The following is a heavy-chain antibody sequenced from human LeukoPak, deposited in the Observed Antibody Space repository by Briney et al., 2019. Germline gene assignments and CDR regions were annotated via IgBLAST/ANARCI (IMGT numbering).Heavy chain of an antibody. CDR2: IKQDGSEK. Sequence: GGSLRLSCAASGFTFSSYSMSWVRQAPGKGLEWVANIKQDGSEKYYVDSVKDRFTISRDNAKNSLYLQMNSPRAEDTAVYYCARDAASGSSSTWGQGTLVTVSS. J-gene: IGHJ5*02. V-gene: IGHV3-7*01. CDR1: GFTFSSYS. D-gene: IGHD1-26*01. CDR3: ARDAASGSSST.